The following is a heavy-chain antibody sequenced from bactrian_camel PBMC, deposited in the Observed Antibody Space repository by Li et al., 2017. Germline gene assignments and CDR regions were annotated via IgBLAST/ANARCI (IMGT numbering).Heavy chain of an antibody. D-gene: IGHD1*01. Sequence: EVQLVESGGGLVQPGGSLRLSCSASGFTFSSHSMSWVRQAPGTEREVVAESYGETTTTYADSVKGRFTISRAYTPNTLYLQMNSLKPEDTAMYYCAASFYANARDKVWGQGTQVTVS. CDR3: AASFYANARDKV. J-gene: IGHJ4*01. V-gene: IGHV3S10*01. CDR1: GFTFSSHS. CDR2: SYGETTT.